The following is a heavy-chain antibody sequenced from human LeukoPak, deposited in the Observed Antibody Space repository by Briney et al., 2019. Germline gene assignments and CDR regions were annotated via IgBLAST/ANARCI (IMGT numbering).Heavy chain of an antibody. CDR3: ARGPDSSTYYYFY. D-gene: IGHD3-22*01. CDR2: IIPIFGTA. CDR1: GYTFTGYY. J-gene: IGHJ4*02. V-gene: IGHV1-69*06. Sequence: SVKVSCKASGYTFTGYYMHWVRQAPGQGLEWMGGIIPIFGTANYAQKFQGKVTITADKSTSTVYMALSSLRSEDTAVYYCARGPDSSTYYYFYWGQGTLVTVSS.